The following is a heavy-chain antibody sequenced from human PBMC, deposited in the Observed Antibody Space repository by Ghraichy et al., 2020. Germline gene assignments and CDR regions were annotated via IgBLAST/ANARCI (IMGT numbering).Heavy chain of an antibody. CDR1: GGSISSSTYY. D-gene: IGHD2-15*01. V-gene: IGHV4-39*01. CDR2: IYYTGRT. J-gene: IGHJ3*02. Sequence: SETLSLTCTVSGGSISSSTYYWGWIRQPPGKGLEWIGTIYYTGRTFYNPSLKSRVTISVDTSKNQFSLKLSSVTAADTAVYYCANAPEYCSDGSCYPNAFDIWGQGTMVTVSS. CDR3: ANAPEYCSDGSCYPNAFDI.